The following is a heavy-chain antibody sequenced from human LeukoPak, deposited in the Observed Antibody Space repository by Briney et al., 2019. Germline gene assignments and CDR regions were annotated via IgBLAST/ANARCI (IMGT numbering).Heavy chain of an antibody. V-gene: IGHV3-9*01. J-gene: IGHJ3*02. D-gene: IGHD4-23*01. CDR1: GFTFDDYA. Sequence: PGRSLRLSCAASGFTFDDYAMHWVRQAPGKGLEWVSGISWNSGSIGYADSVKGRFTISRDNAKNSLYLQMNSLRAEDTALYYCAKAMFGTTVVPNDAFDIWGQGTMVTVSS. CDR2: ISWNSGSI. CDR3: AKAMFGTTVVPNDAFDI.